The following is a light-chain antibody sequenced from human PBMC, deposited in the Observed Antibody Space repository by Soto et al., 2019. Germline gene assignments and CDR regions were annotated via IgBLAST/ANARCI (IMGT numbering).Light chain of an antibody. J-gene: IGLJ2*01. V-gene: IGLV2-8*01. CDR2: EVS. CDR1: SSDVGAYNY. Sequence: QSALTQPPSASGSPGQSVTISCTGTSSDVGAYNYVSWYQHHPGKAPKLVIYEVSKRPSGVPDRFSGSKSGNTASLTVSGLQAEDEADYYCISYADNTSFGGGTKLTVL. CDR3: ISYADNTS.